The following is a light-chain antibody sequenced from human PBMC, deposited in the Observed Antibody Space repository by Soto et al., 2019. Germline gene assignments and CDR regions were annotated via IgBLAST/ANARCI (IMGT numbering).Light chain of an antibody. V-gene: IGKV3-20*01. CDR3: QQYGSSPMT. CDR2: GAS. CDR1: QSVSSSY. Sequence: EIVLTQSPGTLSLSPGERATLSCRASQSVSSSYLAWYQQKPGQAPRLLIYGASSRATGIPDRFSGSGSGTXXTLTISRLEPEDFAVYYCQQYGSSPMTFGQGTKVEIK. J-gene: IGKJ1*01.